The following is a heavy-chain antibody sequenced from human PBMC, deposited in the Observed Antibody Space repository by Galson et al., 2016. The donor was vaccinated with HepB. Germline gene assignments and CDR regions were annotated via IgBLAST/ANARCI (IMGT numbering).Heavy chain of an antibody. CDR2: IKQDGSEK. CDR3: ARDRDFPDGHPDPFDC. D-gene: IGHD3-3*01. V-gene: IGHV3-7*03. CDR1: GFTFSRFW. J-gene: IGHJ4*02. Sequence: SLRLSYAASGFTFSRFWMSWVRQAPGKGLERVANIKQDGSEKHYADSVKGLFTISRDNANQSVYLQMNRLRAEDTAIYYCARDRDFPDGHPDPFDCWGQGTVVTVS.